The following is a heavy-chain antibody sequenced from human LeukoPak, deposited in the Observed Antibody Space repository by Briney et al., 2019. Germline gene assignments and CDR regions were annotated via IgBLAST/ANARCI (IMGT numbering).Heavy chain of an antibody. CDR1: GGSISSSSYY. V-gene: IGHV4-39*07. CDR2: INHSGST. D-gene: IGHD1-26*01. CDR3: ATQWELLSYFDY. J-gene: IGHJ4*02. Sequence: SETLSLTCTVSGGSISSSSYYWSWIRQPPGKGLEWIGEINHSGSTNYNPSLKSRVTISVDTSKNQFSLKLSSVTAADTAVYYCATQWELLSYFDYWGQGTLVTVSS.